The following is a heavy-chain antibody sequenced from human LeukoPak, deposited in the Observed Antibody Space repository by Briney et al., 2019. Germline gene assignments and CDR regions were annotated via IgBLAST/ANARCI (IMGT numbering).Heavy chain of an antibody. D-gene: IGHD5-18*01. V-gene: IGHV3-21*01. J-gene: IGHJ5*02. CDR2: ISSSSSYI. Sequence: KPGGSLRLSCAASGFTFSSYSMNWVRQAPGKGLEWVSSISSSSSYIYYADSVKGRFTIPRDNAKNSLYLQMNSLRAEDTAVYYCARDRTAMVTENTFPWGQGTLVTVSS. CDR1: GFTFSSYS. CDR3: ARDRTAMVTENTFP.